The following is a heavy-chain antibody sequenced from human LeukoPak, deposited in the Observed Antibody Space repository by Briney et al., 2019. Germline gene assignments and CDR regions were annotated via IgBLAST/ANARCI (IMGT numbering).Heavy chain of an antibody. D-gene: IGHD6-19*01. CDR2: IRYDGSNK. CDR3: ARDAPEAVAGTGGVFDY. J-gene: IGHJ4*02. V-gene: IGHV3-30*02. Sequence: PGGSLRLSCAASGFTFSSYGMHWVRQAPGKGLEWVAFIRYDGSNKHYADSVKGRFTISRDNAKNSLYLQMNSLRAEDTAVYYCARDAPEAVAGTGGVFDYWGQGTLVAVSS. CDR1: GFTFSSYG.